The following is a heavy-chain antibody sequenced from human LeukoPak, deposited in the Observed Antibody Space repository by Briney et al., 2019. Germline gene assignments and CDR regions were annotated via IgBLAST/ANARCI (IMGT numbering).Heavy chain of an antibody. D-gene: IGHD3-22*01. CDR3: ARDPRRSTILEDDSSGYYYDY. CDR2: IKQDGSEK. J-gene: IGHJ4*02. CDR1: GFIFSTYW. V-gene: IGHV3-7*03. Sequence: GGSLRLSCAASGFIFSTYWMNWVRQAPGKGLEWVANIKQDGSEKYYVESVKGRFTISRDNAKNSLYLQMNSLRAEDTAVYYCARDPRRSTILEDDSSGYYYDYWGQGTLVTVSS.